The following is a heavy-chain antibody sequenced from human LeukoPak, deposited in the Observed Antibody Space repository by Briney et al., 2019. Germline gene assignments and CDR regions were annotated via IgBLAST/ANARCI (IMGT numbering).Heavy chain of an antibody. V-gene: IGHV4-59*01. J-gene: IGHJ6*01. CDR3: ARAWWESWEPDYYYYGMDV. D-gene: IGHD1-26*01. Sequence: SETLSLTCTVSGGSISCYHWMWMPQPPGKGLEGMGNIYYSGSTNYNPSLKSRVTISVDTSKNQFSLKLSSVTAADTAVYYCARAWWESWEPDYYYYGMDVWGQGTTVTVSS. CDR2: IYYSGST. CDR1: GGSISCYH.